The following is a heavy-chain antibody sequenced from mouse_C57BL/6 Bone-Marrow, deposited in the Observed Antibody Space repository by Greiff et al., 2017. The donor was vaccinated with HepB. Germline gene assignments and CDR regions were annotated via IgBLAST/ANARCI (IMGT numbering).Heavy chain of an antibody. CDR3: AKVYGLYAMDY. CDR1: GYAFSSSW. D-gene: IGHD1-1*02. V-gene: IGHV1-82*01. J-gene: IGHJ4*01. CDR2: SYPGDGDT. Sequence: VQLQESGPELVKPGASVKISCKASGYAFSSSWMNWVKQRPGKGLEWIGRSYPGDGDTNYNGKFKGKATLTADKSSSTAYMQLSSLTSEDSAVYFCAKVYGLYAMDYWGQGTSVTVSS.